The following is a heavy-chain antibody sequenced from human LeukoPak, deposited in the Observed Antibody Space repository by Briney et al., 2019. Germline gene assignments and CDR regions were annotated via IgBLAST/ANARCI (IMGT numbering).Heavy chain of an antibody. J-gene: IGHJ4*02. CDR1: GGSISSRNW. CDR3: ARADRASYWGFDY. D-gene: IGHD7-27*01. V-gene: IGHV4-4*02. CDR2: IYPSGST. Sequence: SGTLSLTCAVSGGSISSRNWWIWVRQPPGKGLEWIGEIYPSGSTNYNPSLKSRVTISIDKSKNQFFLKLSSVTAADTAVYYCARADRASYWGFDYWGQGTLVTASS.